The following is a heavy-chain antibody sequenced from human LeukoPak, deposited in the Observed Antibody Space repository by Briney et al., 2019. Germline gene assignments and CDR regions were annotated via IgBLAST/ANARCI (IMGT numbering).Heavy chain of an antibody. V-gene: IGHV1-69*13. CDR1: GGTFSSYA. CDR2: IIPIFGTA. Sequence: SVKVSCKASGGTFSSYAISWVRQAPGQGLEWMGGIIPIFGTANYAQKFQGRVTITADESTSTAYMELSSLRSEDTAVYYCARTQYCSSTSCYGGLGYYYYMDVWGKGTTVTISS. J-gene: IGHJ6*03. D-gene: IGHD2-2*01. CDR3: ARTQYCSSTSCYGGLGYYYYMDV.